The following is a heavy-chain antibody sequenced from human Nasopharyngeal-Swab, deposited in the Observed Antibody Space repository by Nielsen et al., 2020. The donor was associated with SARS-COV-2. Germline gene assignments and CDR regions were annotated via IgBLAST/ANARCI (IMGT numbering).Heavy chain of an antibody. CDR3: TQGRGSSSRYWRN. V-gene: IGHV3-7*01. D-gene: IGHD6-13*01. Sequence: GESLKISCPVSGFSFSSSWMTWVRQAPGKGLEWVANIQKDGNEKYYVDSVKGRFTISRDNAKNSLSLQMNSLRVEDTALCYCTQGRGSSSRYWRNWGRGTLVTVSA. CDR1: GFSFSSSW. CDR2: IQKDGNEK. J-gene: IGHJ1*01.